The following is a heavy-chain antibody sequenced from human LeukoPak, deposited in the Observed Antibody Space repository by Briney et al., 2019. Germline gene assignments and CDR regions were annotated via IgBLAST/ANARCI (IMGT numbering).Heavy chain of an antibody. CDR2: ISYDGSNK. Sequence: GRSLRLSCAASGFTFSSYGMHWVRQAPGKGLEWVAVISYDGSNKYYADSVKGRFTISRDNSKNTLYLQMNSLRAEDTAVYYCARSRAKIQLWSYFDYWGQGTLVTVSS. D-gene: IGHD5-18*01. CDR1: GFTFSSYG. V-gene: IGHV3-30*03. CDR3: ARSRAKIQLWSYFDY. J-gene: IGHJ4*02.